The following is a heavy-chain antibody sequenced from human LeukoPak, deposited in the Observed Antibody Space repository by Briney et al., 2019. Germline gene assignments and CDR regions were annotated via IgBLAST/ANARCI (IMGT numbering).Heavy chain of an antibody. Sequence: GGSLRLSCAASGFTFNSYAMSWVRQAPGKGLEWVSAISGSGAGTYYADSAKGRFTISRDNSKSMVYLQMDRLRAEDTAVYYCARCKGGWSDHFYGMDVWGQGTTVTVSS. V-gene: IGHV3-23*01. J-gene: IGHJ6*02. CDR1: GFTFNSYA. D-gene: IGHD6-19*01. CDR3: ARCKGGWSDHFYGMDV. CDR2: ISGSGAGT.